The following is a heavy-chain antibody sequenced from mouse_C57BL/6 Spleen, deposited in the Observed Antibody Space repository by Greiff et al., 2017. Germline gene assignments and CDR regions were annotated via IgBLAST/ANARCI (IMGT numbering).Heavy chain of an antibody. Sequence: VQLQQSGAELVRPGTSVKVSCKASGYAFTNYLIEWVKQRPGQGLEWIGVINPGSGGTNYNEKFKGKATLTADKSSRTAYMQISSLTSEDSAVYFCARRGLKENYWGQGTTLTVSS. CDR2: INPGSGGT. V-gene: IGHV1-54*01. CDR3: ARRGLKENY. D-gene: IGHD1-3*01. CDR1: GYAFTNYL. J-gene: IGHJ2*01.